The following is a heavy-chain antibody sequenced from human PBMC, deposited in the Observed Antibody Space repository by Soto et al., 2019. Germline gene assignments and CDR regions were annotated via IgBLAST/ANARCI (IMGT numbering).Heavy chain of an antibody. Sequence: GGSLRLSCAASGFTFSSYAMSWVRQAPGKGLEWVSAISGSGGSTYYADSVKGRFTISRDNSKNTLYLQMNSLRAEDTAVYYCAKDMGMEWLVPNYYFDYWGQGTLVTVSS. D-gene: IGHD6-19*01. CDR1: GFTFSSYA. V-gene: IGHV3-23*01. CDR2: ISGSGGST. J-gene: IGHJ4*02. CDR3: AKDMGMEWLVPNYYFDY.